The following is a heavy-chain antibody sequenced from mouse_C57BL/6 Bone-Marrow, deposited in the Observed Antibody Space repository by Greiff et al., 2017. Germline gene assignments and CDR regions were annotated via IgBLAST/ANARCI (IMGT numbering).Heavy chain of an antibody. CDR3: ASSCYAGPFDY. J-gene: IGHJ2*01. Sequence: QVQLQQSGAELVRPGTSVKMSCKASGYTFTSYWMGWAKQRPGHGLEWIGDIYPGGGYTNYNEKFKGKATLTADKSSSTAYMQLSSLTSEDSAIDDCASSCYAGPFDYWGQGTTLTVSS. D-gene: IGHD6-5*01. CDR2: IYPGGGYT. CDR1: GYTFTSYW. V-gene: IGHV1-63*01.